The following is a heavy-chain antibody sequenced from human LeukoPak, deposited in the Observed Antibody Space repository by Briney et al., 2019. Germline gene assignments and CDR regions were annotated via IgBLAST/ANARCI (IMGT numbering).Heavy chain of an antibody. D-gene: IGHD6-13*01. Sequence: GGSLRLSCAASGFSFSSYWMNCVRQAPGKGLEWVANIKRDGSEKYYVDSVKGRFTISRDNAKNSLYLQMNSLRAEDTAVYYCARGLDTRSSYEFAYWGQGTLVTVSS. CDR2: IKRDGSEK. CDR3: ARGLDTRSSYEFAY. V-gene: IGHV3-7*04. J-gene: IGHJ4*02. CDR1: GFSFSSYW.